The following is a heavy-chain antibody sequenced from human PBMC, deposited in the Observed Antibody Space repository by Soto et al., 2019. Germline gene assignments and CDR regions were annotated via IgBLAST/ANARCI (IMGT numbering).Heavy chain of an antibody. V-gene: IGHV3-23*01. Sequence: GGSLRLSCAASGFTFSSYFMTWVRQAPGKGLEWVSSFSGSGTITFYAESVKGRFTISRDNSKNTLYLQMNSLRAEDTAIYYCAGSKSWYYFDYWGQGTLVTV. J-gene: IGHJ4*02. CDR2: FSGSGTIT. CDR1: GFTFSSYF. D-gene: IGHD2-8*02. CDR3: AGSKSWYYFDY.